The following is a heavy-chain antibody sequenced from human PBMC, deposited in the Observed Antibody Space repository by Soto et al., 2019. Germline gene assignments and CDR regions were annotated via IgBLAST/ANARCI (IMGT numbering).Heavy chain of an antibody. D-gene: IGHD3-9*01. J-gene: IGHJ6*02. CDR3: ARDLGEYYDILTGPTTMNYYGMDV. CDR2: IIPIFGTA. V-gene: IGHV1-69*13. CDR1: GGTFSSYA. Sequence: ASVKVSCKASGGTFSSYAISWVRQAPGQGLEWMGGIIPIFGTANYAQKFQGRVTITADESTSTAYMELSSLRSEDTAVYYCARDLGEYYDILTGPTTMNYYGMDVWGQGTTVTVS.